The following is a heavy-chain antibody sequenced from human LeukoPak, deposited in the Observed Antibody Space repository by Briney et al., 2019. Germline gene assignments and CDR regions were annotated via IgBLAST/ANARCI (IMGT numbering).Heavy chain of an antibody. J-gene: IGHJ3*02. Sequence: ASVKVSCKASGYTFTSYGISWVRQAPGQGLEWMGWISAYNGNTNYAQKLQGRVTMTTDTSTSTAYMELRSLRSDDTAVYYCARVTRSGYYRLDAFDIWGQRTMVTVSS. CDR2: ISAYNGNT. V-gene: IGHV1-18*01. CDR1: GYTFTSYG. CDR3: ARVTRSGYYRLDAFDI. D-gene: IGHD3-22*01.